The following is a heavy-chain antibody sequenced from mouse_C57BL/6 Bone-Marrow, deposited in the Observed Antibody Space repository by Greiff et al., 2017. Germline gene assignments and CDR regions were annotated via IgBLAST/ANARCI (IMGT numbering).Heavy chain of an antibody. CDR3: TRSSYYYGSSPFAY. Sequence: EVQLQQSGTVLARPGASVKMSCKTSGYTFTSYWMHWVKQRPGQGLEWIVAIYPGNSDTSYNQKFKGKAKLTAVTSASTAYMELSSLTNEDSAVYYCTRSSYYYGSSPFAYWGQGTLVTVSA. D-gene: IGHD1-1*01. CDR2: IYPGNSDT. J-gene: IGHJ3*01. V-gene: IGHV1-5*01. CDR1: GYTFTSYW.